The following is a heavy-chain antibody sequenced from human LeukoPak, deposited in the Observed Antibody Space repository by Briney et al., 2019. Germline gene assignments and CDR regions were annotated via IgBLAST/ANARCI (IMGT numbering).Heavy chain of an antibody. J-gene: IGHJ4*02. Sequence: GESLKISCKGSGDTYTNYWIGWVRQLPGKGLEWMAIIYLGGYETRYSPSFRGQVTISADKSISTAYLQWSSLKASDTAMYYCARHPVYTRGWPLDSWGQGTLVTVSS. V-gene: IGHV5-51*01. CDR2: IYLGGYET. D-gene: IGHD6-19*01. CDR1: GDTYTNYW. CDR3: ARHPVYTRGWPLDS.